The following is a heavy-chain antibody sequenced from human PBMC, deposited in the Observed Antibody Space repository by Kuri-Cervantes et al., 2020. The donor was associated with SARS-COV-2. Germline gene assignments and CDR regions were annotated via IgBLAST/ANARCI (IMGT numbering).Heavy chain of an antibody. V-gene: IGHV3-23*01. CDR3: AKDPRIAAPFDY. CDR1: GFTFSSYA. D-gene: IGHD6-6*01. Sequence: ETLSLTCAASGFTFSSYAMSWVRQAPGKGLEWVSAISGSGGSTYYADSVKGRFTISRDNSKNTLYLQMNSLRAEDTAVYYCAKDPRIAAPFDYWGQGTLVTVSS. CDR2: ISGSGGST. J-gene: IGHJ4*02.